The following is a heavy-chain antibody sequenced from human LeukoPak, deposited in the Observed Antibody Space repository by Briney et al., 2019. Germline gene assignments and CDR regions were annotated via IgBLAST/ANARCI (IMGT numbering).Heavy chain of an antibody. D-gene: IGHD3-9*01. J-gene: IGHJ6*02. CDR3: ATSYYDILTGYKSKFGPRYYYYGMDV. V-gene: IGHV1-69*04. CDR1: GGTFSSYA. Sequence: SVKVSCKASGGTFSSYAISWVRQAPGQGLEWMGRIIPILGIANYAQKFQGRVTITADKSTGTAYMELSSLRSEDTAVYYCATSYYDILTGYKSKFGPRYYYYGMDVWGQGTTVTVSS. CDR2: IIPILGIA.